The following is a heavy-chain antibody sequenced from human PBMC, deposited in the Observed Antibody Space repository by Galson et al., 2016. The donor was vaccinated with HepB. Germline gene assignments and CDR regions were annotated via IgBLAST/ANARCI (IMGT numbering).Heavy chain of an antibody. J-gene: IGHJ5*02. Sequence: SLRLSCAASGFTFISYSMHWVRQAPGKGLEWVPFITGSSSDTYYADSVKGQLTISRDNAKHSLYLQMNSLRAEDTAVYYCARGGYSGYDWVRNWFDPWGQGTLATVSS. CDR2: ITGSSSDT. D-gene: IGHD5-12*01. CDR1: GFTFISYS. CDR3: ARGGYSGYDWVRNWFDP. V-gene: IGHV3-21*01.